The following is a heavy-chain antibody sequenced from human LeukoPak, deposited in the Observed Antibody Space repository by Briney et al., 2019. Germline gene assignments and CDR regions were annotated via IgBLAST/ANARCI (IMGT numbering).Heavy chain of an antibody. V-gene: IGHV3-11*04. CDR2: ISSSGSTI. CDR3: ARDVRDAYYYYMDV. D-gene: IGHD2-8*01. J-gene: IGHJ6*03. CDR1: GFTFSDYY. Sequence: PGGSLRLSCAASGFTFSDYYMSWIRQAPGKGLEWVSYISSSGSTIYYADSVKGRFTISRDNAKNSLYLQMNSLRAEDTAVYYCARDVRDAYYYYMDVWGKGTTVTVSS.